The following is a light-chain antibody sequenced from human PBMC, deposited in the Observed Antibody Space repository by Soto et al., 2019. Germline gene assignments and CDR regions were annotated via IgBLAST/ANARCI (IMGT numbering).Light chain of an antibody. CDR1: SSDVGSYNL. V-gene: IGLV2-23*01. CDR3: CSYAVGSTLV. Sequence: QSALTQPASVSGSPGQSITISCTGTSSDVGSYNLVSWHQQHPGKAPKLMIYEGSKRPSGVSHRFSGSKSGNTASLTISGLQAEDEADYYCCSYAVGSTLVFGGGTKVPVL. CDR2: EGS. J-gene: IGLJ2*01.